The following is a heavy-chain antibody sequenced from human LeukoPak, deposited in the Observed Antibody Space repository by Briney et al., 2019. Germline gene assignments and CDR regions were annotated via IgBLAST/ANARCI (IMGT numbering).Heavy chain of an antibody. Sequence: TLSLTCTVSGGSISSGDYYWSWIRQPPGKGLECIGYIYYSGTTYYNPSLKSRVTISVDTSKNQFSLELRSVTAADTAVYYCANSGGSSYGFDYWGQGTLVTVSS. J-gene: IGHJ4*02. V-gene: IGHV4-30-4*01. CDR2: IYYSGTT. CDR1: GGSISSGDYY. CDR3: ANSGGSSYGFDY. D-gene: IGHD5-18*01.